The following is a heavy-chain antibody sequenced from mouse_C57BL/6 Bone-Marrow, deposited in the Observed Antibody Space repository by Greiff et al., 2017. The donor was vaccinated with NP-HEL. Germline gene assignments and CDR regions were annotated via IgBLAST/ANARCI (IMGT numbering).Heavy chain of an antibody. V-gene: IGHV3-6*01. D-gene: IGHD1-1*01. CDR1: GYSITSGYY. CDR2: ISYDGSN. J-gene: IGHJ3*01. CDR3: ARSTTVVPCAY. Sequence: EVKLLESGPGLVKPSQSLSLTCSVTGYSITSGYYWNWIRQFPGNKLEWMGYISYDGSNNYNPSLENRISITRDTSKNQFFLTLNSVTTENTATNDCARSTTVVPCAYWGQGTLVTVSA.